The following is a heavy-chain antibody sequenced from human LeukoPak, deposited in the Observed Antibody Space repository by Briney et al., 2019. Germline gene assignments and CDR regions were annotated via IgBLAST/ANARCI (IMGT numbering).Heavy chain of an antibody. Sequence: SETLSLTCTVSGGSISSGSYYWNWIRQPAGKELEWIGRIYTSGSTNYTPSLKSRVTISIDTSKNQFSLKLSSVTAADTAVYYCARDSGLNPKRSEYFQHWGQGILVTVSS. D-gene: IGHD3-16*01. J-gene: IGHJ1*01. V-gene: IGHV4-61*02. CDR1: GGSISSGSYY. CDR2: IYTSGST. CDR3: ARDSGLNPKRSEYFQH.